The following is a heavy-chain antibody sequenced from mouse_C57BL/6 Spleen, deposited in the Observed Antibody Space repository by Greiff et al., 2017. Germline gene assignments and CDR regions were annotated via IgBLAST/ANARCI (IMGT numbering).Heavy chain of an antibody. CDR1: GYAFTSYG. V-gene: IGHV1-81*01. D-gene: IGHD1-1*01. Sequence: QVQLQQSGAELARPGASVKLSCKASGYAFTSYGISWVKQRTGQGLEWIGEIYPRSGNTYYNEKFKGKATLTADKSSSTAYMELRSLTSEDSAVYFCAREGITTVVATPYAMDYWGQGTSVTVSS. CDR3: AREGITTVVATPYAMDY. CDR2: IYPRSGNT. J-gene: IGHJ4*01.